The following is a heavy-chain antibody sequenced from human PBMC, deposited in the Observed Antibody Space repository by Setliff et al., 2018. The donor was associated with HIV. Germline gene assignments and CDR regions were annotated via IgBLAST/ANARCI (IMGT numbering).Heavy chain of an antibody. Sequence: SETLSLTCTVSGGSVSNYYWTWIRQSAGKGLEWIGHINTSGSTKYNPSLKSRLTMSIDSSGNQFSLTLTSVTAADTAVYYCARAIVKTGYHTKSRVFDYWGQGTLVTLSS. CDR3: ARAIVKTGYHTKSRVFDY. D-gene: IGHD3-9*01. J-gene: IGHJ4*02. CDR2: INTSGST. V-gene: IGHV4-4*07. CDR1: GGSVSNYY.